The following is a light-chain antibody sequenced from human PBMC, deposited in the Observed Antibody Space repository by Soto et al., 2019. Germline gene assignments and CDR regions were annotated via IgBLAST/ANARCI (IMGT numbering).Light chain of an antibody. CDR2: GAS. V-gene: IGKV3-20*01. CDR1: QSVSSSY. Sequence: SVLTQSPGTLSMSPGERATLSCRASQSVSSSYLAWYQQKPGQAPRLLIYGASSRATGIPDRFSGSGSGTEFTLTISRLEPEDFAVYYCQQYGSSPFTFGPGTKVDIK. CDR3: QQYGSSPFT. J-gene: IGKJ3*01.